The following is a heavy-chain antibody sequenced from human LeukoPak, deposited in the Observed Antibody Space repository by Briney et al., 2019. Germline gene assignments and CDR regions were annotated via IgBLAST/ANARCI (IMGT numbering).Heavy chain of an antibody. Sequence: SETLSLTCTVSGGPISSFYWSWIRQPPGKGLEWFGYLYYSGSTNNNPSLKSRVTISVDTSKNHFSLKLSSVTAADTAVYYCARVKRSATVTPGGYYYYMDVWGKGTTVTVSS. J-gene: IGHJ6*03. D-gene: IGHD4-17*01. CDR3: ARVKRSATVTPGGYYYYMDV. CDR1: GGPISSFY. CDR2: LYYSGST. V-gene: IGHV4-59*01.